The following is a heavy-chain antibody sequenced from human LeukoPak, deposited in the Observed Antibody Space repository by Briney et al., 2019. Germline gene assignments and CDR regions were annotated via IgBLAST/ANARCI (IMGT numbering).Heavy chain of an antibody. V-gene: IGHV3-30*18. CDR2: ISYDGSNK. D-gene: IGHD6-13*01. J-gene: IGHJ4*02. CDR1: GFTVSSYG. Sequence: PGGSLRLSCAASGFTVSSYGMHWVRQAPGKGLEWVAVISYDGSNKYYADSVKGRFTISRDNSKNTLYLQMNSLRAEDTAVYYCAKDMYSSSWYYFDYWGQGTLVTVSS. CDR3: AKDMYSSSWYYFDY.